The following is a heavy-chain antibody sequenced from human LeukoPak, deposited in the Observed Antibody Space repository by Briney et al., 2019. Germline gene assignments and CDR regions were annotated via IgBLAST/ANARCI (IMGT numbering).Heavy chain of an antibody. D-gene: IGHD2-2*03. J-gene: IGHJ5*02. CDR2: ISYDGSNA. CDR3: VRDGYCGSATCSGWSDP. V-gene: IGHV3-30*04. Sequence: GGSLRLSCAASGISFSRYAMHWVRQAPGKGLEWVAVISYDGSNAYHADSVKGRFTISRDNSKNTLYIQMNSLRPEDTAVYYCVRDGYCGSATCSGWSDPWGQGTLVTVSS. CDR1: GISFSRYA.